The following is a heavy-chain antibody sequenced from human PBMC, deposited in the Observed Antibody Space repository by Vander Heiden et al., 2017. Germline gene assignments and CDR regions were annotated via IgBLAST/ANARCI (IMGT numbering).Heavy chain of an antibody. V-gene: IGHV1-69*01. CDR1: GGTFSSYA. D-gene: IGHD3-22*01. CDR3: ARSYYYDSSGYSEYYLDY. CDR2: IIPIFGTA. J-gene: IGHJ4*02. Sequence: QVQLVQSGAEVKKPGSSVKVSCKASGGTFSSYAISWVRQAPGQGLEWMGGIIPIFGTANYAQKFQGRVTITADESTSTAYMELSSLRSEDTAVYYCARSYYYDSSGYSEYYLDYWGQGTLVTVSS.